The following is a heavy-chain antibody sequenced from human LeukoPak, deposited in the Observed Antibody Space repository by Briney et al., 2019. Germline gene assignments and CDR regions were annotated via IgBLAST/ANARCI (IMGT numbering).Heavy chain of an antibody. Sequence: PGGSLRLSCAASGFTFSSYAMHWVRQAPGKGLEWVAVISYDGSNKYYADSVKGRFTISRDNSKNTLYLQMNSLRAEDTAVYYCAKLLSSSWTFFDYWGHGTLVTVSS. CDR2: ISYDGSNK. CDR3: AKLLSSSWTFFDY. V-gene: IGHV3-30*01. D-gene: IGHD6-13*01. J-gene: IGHJ4*01. CDR1: GFTFSSYA.